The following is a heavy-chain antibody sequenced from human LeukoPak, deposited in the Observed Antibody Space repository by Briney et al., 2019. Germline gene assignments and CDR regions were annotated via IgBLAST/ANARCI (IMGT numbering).Heavy chain of an antibody. CDR3: GRELDWLPTLDY. V-gene: IGHV3-53*01. Sequence: GGSLRLSCAASGFTVSSNYMSWVRQAPGKGLEWVSLIYSGGSSYYADSVKGRFTISRDNAKNTLYLQMNSLRAEDTAVYYCGRELDWLPTLDYWGQGTLVTVSS. CDR2: IYSGGSS. D-gene: IGHD3-9*01. J-gene: IGHJ4*02. CDR1: GFTVSSNY.